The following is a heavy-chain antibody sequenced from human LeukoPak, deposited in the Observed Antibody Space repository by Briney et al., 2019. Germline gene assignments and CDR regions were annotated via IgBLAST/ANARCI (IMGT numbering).Heavy chain of an antibody. D-gene: IGHD2-15*01. V-gene: IGHV3-23*01. CDR3: AKAVSGVVARDWFDP. CDR1: GFTFSNYA. Sequence: GGSLRLSCAASGFTFSNYAMSWVRQAPGKGLEWVSAICGSGGNTYYADSVKGRFTISRDNSKNTLYLQMNSLRAEDTAVYYCAKAVSGVVARDWFDPWGQGTLVTVSS. J-gene: IGHJ5*02. CDR2: ICGSGGNT.